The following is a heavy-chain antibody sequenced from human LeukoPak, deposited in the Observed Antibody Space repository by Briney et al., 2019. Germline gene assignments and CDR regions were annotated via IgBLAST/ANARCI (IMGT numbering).Heavy chain of an antibody. D-gene: IGHD3-9*01. Sequence: GGSLRLSCAASGFTFSTYIMHWVRQAPGKGLEWMALISYDGSNKYYADSVKGRFTISRDNSNSLYLQMNSLRGEDTAVYYCAKWGDYDVLTGYYVSDYWGQGTLVTVSS. J-gene: IGHJ4*02. CDR2: ISYDGSNK. CDR3: AKWGDYDVLTGYYVSDY. CDR1: GFTFSTYI. V-gene: IGHV3-30*04.